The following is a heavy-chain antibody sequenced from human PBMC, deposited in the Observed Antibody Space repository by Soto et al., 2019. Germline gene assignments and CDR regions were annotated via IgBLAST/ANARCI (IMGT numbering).Heavy chain of an antibody. D-gene: IGHD1-20*01. Sequence: QVQLVESGGGVVQPGRSLRLSCAASAFTFSSYGMHWVRQAPGKGLEWVAVIWYDGSDKYYADSVKGRFTISRDNSKNTVYLQMNSLRAEDTAIYYWARGMPGIRYVCNGMDVWGQGTTVTVSS. CDR2: IWYDGSDK. V-gene: IGHV3-33*01. CDR1: AFTFSSYG. CDR3: ARGMPGIRYVCNGMDV. J-gene: IGHJ6*02.